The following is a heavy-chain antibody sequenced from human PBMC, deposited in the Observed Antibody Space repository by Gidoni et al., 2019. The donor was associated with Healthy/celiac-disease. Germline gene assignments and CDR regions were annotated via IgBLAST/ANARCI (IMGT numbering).Heavy chain of an antibody. CDR3: AIAGYCSGGSCYSELGY. D-gene: IGHD2-15*01. J-gene: IGHJ4*02. V-gene: IGHV1-2*02. CDR1: GYTFTGYY. Sequence: QVQLVQSGAEVKKPGASVTVSCKASGYTFTGYYMHWVRQAPGQGLEWMGWINPNSGGTNYAQKFQGRVTMTRDTSISTAYMELSRLRSDDTAVYYCAIAGYCSGGSCYSELGYWGQGTLVTVSS. CDR2: INPNSGGT.